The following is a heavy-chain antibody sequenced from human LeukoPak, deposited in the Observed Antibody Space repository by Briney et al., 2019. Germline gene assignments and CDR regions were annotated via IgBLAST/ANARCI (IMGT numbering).Heavy chain of an antibody. CDR2: IYSGGST. Sequence: GGSLRLSCAASGFTVSSNYMSWVRQAPGKGLEWVSVIYSGGSTYYADSVKGRFTISRDNSKSTLYIQMNSLRAEDTAVYYCAKPHFDYWGQGTLVTVSS. CDR3: AKPHFDY. J-gene: IGHJ4*02. CDR1: GFTVSSNY. V-gene: IGHV3-53*01.